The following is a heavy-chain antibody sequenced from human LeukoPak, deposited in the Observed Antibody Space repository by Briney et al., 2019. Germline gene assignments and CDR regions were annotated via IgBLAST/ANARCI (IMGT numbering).Heavy chain of an antibody. CDR2: ISCNSGSI. D-gene: IGHD5-12*01. J-gene: IGHJ4*02. CDR3: AKAAIVATIEGGRGYYFDY. V-gene: IGHV3-9*01. Sequence: PGGSLRLSCAASGFTFDDYAMHWVRQAPGKGLEWVSGISCNSGSIGYADSVKGRFTISRDNAKNSLYLQMNSLRAEDTALYYCAKAAIVATIEGGRGYYFDYWGQGTLVTVSS. CDR1: GFTFDDYA.